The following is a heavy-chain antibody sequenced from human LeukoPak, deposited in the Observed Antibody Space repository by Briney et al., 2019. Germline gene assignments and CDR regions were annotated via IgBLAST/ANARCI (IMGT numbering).Heavy chain of an antibody. CDR1: GFSFSDYY. D-gene: IGHD3-16*01. CDR3: ARGGGLDV. V-gene: IGHV3-11*01. CDR2: MSSGGGTI. Sequence: GGSLRLSCAASGFSFSDYYMSWIRQAPGKGLEWISYMSSGGGTINYADSVKGRFTISRDNAKSSLYLQMSNLRAEDTAVYFCARGGGLDVWGQGATVTVSS. J-gene: IGHJ6*02.